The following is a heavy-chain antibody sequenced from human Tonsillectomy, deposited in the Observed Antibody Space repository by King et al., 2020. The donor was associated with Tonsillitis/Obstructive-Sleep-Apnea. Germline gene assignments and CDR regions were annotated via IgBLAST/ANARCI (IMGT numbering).Heavy chain of an antibody. J-gene: IGHJ3*02. V-gene: IGHV3-20*04. CDR3: ARRGYGDYTDGAFDI. Sequence: VQLVESGGGVVRPVGALRLSCAASGFTVDDYGMSWVRQSPGKVREWVSGINWNGGSTGDGDSVKGRFTISRDNAKNSLYLQMNSLRAEDTALYYCARRGYGDYTDGAFDIWGQGTMVTVSS. D-gene: IGHD4-17*01. CDR1: GFTVDDYG. CDR2: INWNGGST.